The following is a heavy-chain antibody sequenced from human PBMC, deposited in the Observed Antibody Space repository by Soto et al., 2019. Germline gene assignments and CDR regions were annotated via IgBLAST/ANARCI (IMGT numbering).Heavy chain of an antibody. CDR1: GGSISSGDYL. D-gene: IGHD2-15*01. V-gene: IGHV4-30-4*01. Sequence: SETLSLTCTVSGGSISSGDYLWTWIRQPPGKGLEWIGYIYNSGSTYFNPSLKSRLAISVDTSKNQFSLKLSSVTAADTAVYYCARTVVVIGEVYDYYYGLDVWGQGTTVTVSS. CDR2: IYNSGST. J-gene: IGHJ6*02. CDR3: ARTVVVIGEVYDYYYGLDV.